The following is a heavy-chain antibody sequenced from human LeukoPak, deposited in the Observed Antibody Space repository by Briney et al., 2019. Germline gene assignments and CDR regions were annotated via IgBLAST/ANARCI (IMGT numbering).Heavy chain of an antibody. J-gene: IGHJ4*02. Sequence: SETLSLTCAVYGGSFSGYYWSWIRQPPGKGLEWIGYIHHSGSTTYNPSLKSRVTTSIDMSKNQFSLKLTSVTAADTAVYYCARQSRYSDSSGYFSDDYWGQGTLVTVSS. CDR3: ARQSRYSDSSGYFSDDY. D-gene: IGHD3-22*01. CDR2: IHHSGST. CDR1: GGSFSGYY. V-gene: IGHV4-59*08.